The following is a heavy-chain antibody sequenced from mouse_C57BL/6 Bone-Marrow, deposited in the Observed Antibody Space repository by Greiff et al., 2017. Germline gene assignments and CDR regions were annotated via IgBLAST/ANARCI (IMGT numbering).Heavy chain of an antibody. D-gene: IGHD2-4*01. V-gene: IGHV1-22*01. CDR2: INPNNGGT. CDR3: ARCRLRRRSVAWFAY. Sequence: VQLQQSGPELVKPGASVKMSCKASGYTFTDYNMHWVKQSHGKSLEWIGYINPNNGGTSYNQKFKGKATLTVNKSSSTAYMELRSLTSEDSAVYYCARCRLRRRSVAWFAYWGQGTLVTVSA. CDR1: GYTFTDYN. J-gene: IGHJ3*01.